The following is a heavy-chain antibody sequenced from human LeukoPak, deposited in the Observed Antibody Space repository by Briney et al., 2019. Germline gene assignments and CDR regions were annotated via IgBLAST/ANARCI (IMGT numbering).Heavy chain of an antibody. CDR1: GGSFSGYY. CDR3: ARGLGSWIVVVVAATRGRYFDY. Sequence: SETLSLTCAVYGGSFSGYYWSWIRQPPGKGLEWIGEINHSGSTNYNPSLKSRVSISVDTSKNQFSLKLSSVTAADTAVYYCARGLGSWIVVVVAATRGRYFDYWGQGTLDTVSS. V-gene: IGHV4-34*01. D-gene: IGHD2-15*01. CDR2: INHSGST. J-gene: IGHJ4*02.